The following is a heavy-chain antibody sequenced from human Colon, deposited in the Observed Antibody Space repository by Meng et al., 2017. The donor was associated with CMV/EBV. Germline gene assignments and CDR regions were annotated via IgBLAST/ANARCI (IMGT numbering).Heavy chain of an antibody. Sequence: GESLKISCAGSGFSFSDHYMDWVRQAPGKGLEWVGRTRNKTYSYTTEYAASVKGRFTISRDNSKNSLYLQMNSLKTEDTAIYYCTRTSSAALMNPFEMWGQGTMVTVSS. D-gene: IGHD2-15*01. J-gene: IGHJ3*02. CDR1: GFSFSDHY. CDR2: TRNKTYSYTT. V-gene: IGHV3-72*01. CDR3: TRTSSAALMNPFEM.